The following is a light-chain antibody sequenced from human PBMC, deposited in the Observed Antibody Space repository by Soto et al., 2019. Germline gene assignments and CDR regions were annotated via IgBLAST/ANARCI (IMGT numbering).Light chain of an antibody. Sequence: DIQMTQSPSTLSASVGDRVTITCRADQSITRWLAWFQQKPGKAPSLLIYDATNLQPGVPSRFSGSGSGTEFTLTIGSLQPDDLATYYCQQYNGYSNSFGQGTKV. J-gene: IGKJ2*01. CDR1: QSITRW. CDR2: DAT. V-gene: IGKV1-5*01. CDR3: QQYNGYSNS.